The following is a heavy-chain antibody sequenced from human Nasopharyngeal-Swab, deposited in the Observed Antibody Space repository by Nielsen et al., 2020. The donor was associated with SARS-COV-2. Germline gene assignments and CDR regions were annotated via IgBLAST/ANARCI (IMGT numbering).Heavy chain of an antibody. CDR2: ISAGGGGT. CDR1: GFTFSNYA. V-gene: IGHV3-23*01. J-gene: IGHJ4*02. Sequence: GGSLRLSCAASGFTFSNYAMTWVRQAPGKGLEWVSTISAGGGGTYYADSVKGRFTISRDNSKNTLYLQMNSLRVEDTAIYYCAKGVSYSGTSEGDYWGQGTLVTVSS. D-gene: IGHD1-26*01. CDR3: AKGVSYSGTSEGDY.